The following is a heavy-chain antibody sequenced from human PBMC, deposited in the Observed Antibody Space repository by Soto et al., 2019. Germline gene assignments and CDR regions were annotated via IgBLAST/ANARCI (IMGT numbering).Heavy chain of an antibody. V-gene: IGHV3-33*01. Sequence: QVQLVESGGGVVQPGRSLRLSCAASEFTFSSYGMHWVRQAPGKGLEWVAFIWYDGSNKYYADSVKGRFTISRDNSKNTLYRQMNSLRAEDTAVYYCAREDYGSVSFAYWGQGTLVTVSS. CDR1: EFTFSSYG. CDR2: IWYDGSNK. CDR3: AREDYGSVSFAY. J-gene: IGHJ4*02. D-gene: IGHD3-10*01.